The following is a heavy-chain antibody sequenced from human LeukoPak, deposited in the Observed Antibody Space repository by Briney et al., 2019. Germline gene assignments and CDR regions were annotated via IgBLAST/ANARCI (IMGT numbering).Heavy chain of an antibody. Sequence: GGSLRLSCAASRFTFSSYWMSWVRQAPGKGLEWVANIKEDGSEKYYVDSVKGRFTISRDNAKNSLYLQMNSLRAEDTAVYYCARDSSGFQYWGQGTLVTVSS. V-gene: IGHV3-7*01. D-gene: IGHD1-26*01. CDR1: RFTFSSYW. CDR3: ARDSSGFQY. J-gene: IGHJ1*01. CDR2: IKEDGSEK.